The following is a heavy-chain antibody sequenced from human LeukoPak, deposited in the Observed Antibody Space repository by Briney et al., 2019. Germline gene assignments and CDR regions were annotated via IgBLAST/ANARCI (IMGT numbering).Heavy chain of an antibody. Sequence: GGSLRLSCAASGFTFSSYSMNWVRQAPGKGLEWDSSISSSSSYIYYADSVKGRFTISRDNAKNSLYLQMNSLRAEDTAVYYCAREADYVWGSYRWYYFDYWGQGTLVTVSS. D-gene: IGHD3-16*02. CDR1: GFTFSSYS. CDR3: AREADYVWGSYRWYYFDY. V-gene: IGHV3-21*01. CDR2: ISSSSSYI. J-gene: IGHJ4*02.